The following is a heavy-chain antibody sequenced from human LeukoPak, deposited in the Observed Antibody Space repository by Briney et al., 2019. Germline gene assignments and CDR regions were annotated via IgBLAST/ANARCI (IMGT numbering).Heavy chain of an antibody. CDR2: ITSGGSGT. Sequence: GGPLRLSCAASGFTFNNYAMSWVRQAPGKGLEWVSVITSGGSGTYYAGSVRGRFTTSRDNSKNMLYLQMSSLRAEDTAVYYCANGGARGMYYFDYWGQGALVTVSS. CDR1: GFTFNNYA. V-gene: IGHV3-23*01. D-gene: IGHD3-10*01. CDR3: ANGGARGMYYFDY. J-gene: IGHJ4*02.